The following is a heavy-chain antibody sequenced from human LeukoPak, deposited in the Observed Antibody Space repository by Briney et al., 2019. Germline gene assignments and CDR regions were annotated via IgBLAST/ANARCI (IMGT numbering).Heavy chain of an antibody. CDR2: ISDSGGIT. D-gene: IGHD6-13*01. Sequence: GGSLRLSCAASGFTFSSFAMSWVRQASGKGLEWVSTISDSGGITDYADSVKGRFTISRDNSKNTLYLQMNSLRAEDTAVYYCAGQIAAANYGMDVWGQGTTVTVSS. CDR1: GFTFSSFA. V-gene: IGHV3-23*01. J-gene: IGHJ6*02. CDR3: AGQIAAANYGMDV.